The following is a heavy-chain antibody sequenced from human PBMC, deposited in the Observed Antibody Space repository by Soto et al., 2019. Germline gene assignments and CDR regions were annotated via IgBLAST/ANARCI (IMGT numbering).Heavy chain of an antibody. CDR1: GFTFSRYG. V-gene: IGHV3-30*18. D-gene: IGHD1-1*01. J-gene: IGHJ4*02. Sequence: QVQLVESGGGVVQPGRSLRLSCAASGFTFSRYGMHWVRQAPGKGLEWVAVISYDGTNKYYADSVKGRFAISRDNSKNTLYLQLNSLRPEDTAVYYCANVEGGYPDFDYWGQGTLVTVSS. CDR2: ISYDGTNK. CDR3: ANVEGGYPDFDY.